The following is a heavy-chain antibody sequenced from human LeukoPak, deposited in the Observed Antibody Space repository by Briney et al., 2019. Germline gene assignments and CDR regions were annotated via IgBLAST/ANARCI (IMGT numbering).Heavy chain of an antibody. D-gene: IGHD6-19*01. J-gene: IGHJ4*02. V-gene: IGHV1-2*06. CDR3: ASGRGSSGSQEAFDY. Sequence: ASVKVSCKASGYTFTGYYMHWVRQAPGQGLEWMGRINPNSGGTNYAQKFQGRVTMTRDTSISTAYMELSRLGSDDTAVYYCASGRGSSGSQEAFDYWGQGTLVTVSS. CDR1: GYTFTGYY. CDR2: INPNSGGT.